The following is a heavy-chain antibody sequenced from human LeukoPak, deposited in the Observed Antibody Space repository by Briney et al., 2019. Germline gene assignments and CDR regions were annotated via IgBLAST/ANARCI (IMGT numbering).Heavy chain of an antibody. J-gene: IGHJ4*02. Sequence: GASLKISCKGSGYIFTTYWIGWVRQMPGKGLEWMGIIYPGDSDTRYSPSFQGQVTISADKSISTAYLQWSSLKASDTAMYYCARPDTDDYCFFDYWGQGTLVTVSS. CDR2: IYPGDSDT. D-gene: IGHD2-21*02. CDR1: GYIFTTYW. V-gene: IGHV5-51*01. CDR3: ARPDTDDYCFFDY.